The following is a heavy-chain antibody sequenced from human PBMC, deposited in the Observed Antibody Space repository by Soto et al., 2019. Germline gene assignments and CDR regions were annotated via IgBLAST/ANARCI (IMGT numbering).Heavy chain of an antibody. CDR1: GYTFTSYG. CDR3: ARDYITMIVVVHLGY. D-gene: IGHD3-22*01. Sequence: ASVKVSCKTSGYTFTSYGISWVRQAPGQGLEWMGWISAYNGNTNYAQKLQGRVTMTTDTSTSTAYMELRSLRSDDTAVYYCARDYITMIVVVHLGYWGQGTLVTVSS. V-gene: IGHV1-18*01. CDR2: ISAYNGNT. J-gene: IGHJ4*02.